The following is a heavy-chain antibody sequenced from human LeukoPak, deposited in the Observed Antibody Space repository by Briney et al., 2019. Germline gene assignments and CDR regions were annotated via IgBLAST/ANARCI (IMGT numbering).Heavy chain of an antibody. CDR3: ARGYCGGDCYPGVYYYYMDV. CDR1: GGTFTIYA. CDR2: IIPIFGTA. D-gene: IGHD2-21*02. Sequence: SVNLSCKASGGTFTIYAISWVRQGPGQGLEWMGGIIPIFGTANYSKKFQGRVTITTDESTSTAYMELSSLRSEDTAVYYCARGYCGGDCYPGVYYYYMDVWGKGTTVTVSS. V-gene: IGHV1-69*05. J-gene: IGHJ6*03.